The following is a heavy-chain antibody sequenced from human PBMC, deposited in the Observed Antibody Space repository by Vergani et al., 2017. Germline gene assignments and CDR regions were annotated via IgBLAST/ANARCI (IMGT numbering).Heavy chain of an antibody. CDR1: GGSFSGYY. J-gene: IGHJ6*03. D-gene: IGHD2-2*02. V-gene: IGHV4-34*01. CDR2: INHSGST. CDR3: AGGYCSSTSCYKGYYYYYMDV. Sequence: QVQLQQWGAGLLTPSETLSLTCAVYGGSFSGYYWSWIRQPPGKGLEGIGEINHSGSTNYNPSLKSRVTISVDTSKNQFSLKLSSVTAEDTAVYYCAGGYCSSTSCYKGYYYYYMDVWGKGTTVTVSS.